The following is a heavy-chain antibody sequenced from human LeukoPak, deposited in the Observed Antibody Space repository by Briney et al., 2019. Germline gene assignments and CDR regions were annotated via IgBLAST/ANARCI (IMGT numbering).Heavy chain of an antibody. V-gene: IGHV3-23*01. CDR3: AKDLSGSFDY. CDR1: GFTFSIYA. J-gene: IGHJ4*02. D-gene: IGHD1-26*01. Sequence: GGSLRLSCAASGFTFSIYAMSWVRQAPGKGLEWVSAISATDVRTYYADSVKGRFTISRDNSRRTLYLQMNSLRAEDTALYYCAKDLSGSFDYWGQGSLVTVSS. CDR2: ISATDVRT.